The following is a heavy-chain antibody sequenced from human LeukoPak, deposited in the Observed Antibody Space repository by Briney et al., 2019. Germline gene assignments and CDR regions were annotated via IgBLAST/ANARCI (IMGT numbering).Heavy chain of an antibody. Sequence: SQTLSLTCTVSGGSISSGSYYWSWIRQPAGKGLEWIGRIYTSGSTNYNPSLKSRVTISVDTSKNQFSLKLSSVTAADTAVYYCARMGLNDFWSGYSGDWGQGTLVTVSS. CDR1: GGSISSGSYY. D-gene: IGHD3-3*01. CDR3: ARMGLNDFWSGYSGD. V-gene: IGHV4-61*02. CDR2: IYTSGST. J-gene: IGHJ4*02.